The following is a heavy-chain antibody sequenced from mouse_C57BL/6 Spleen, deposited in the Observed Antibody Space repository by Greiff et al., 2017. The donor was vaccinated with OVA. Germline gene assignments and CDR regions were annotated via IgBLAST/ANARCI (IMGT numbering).Heavy chain of an antibody. CDR2: ISYSGST. D-gene: IGHD1-1*01. V-gene: IGHV3-8*01. J-gene: IGHJ1*03. CDR3: ARMGYYGSSYWYFDV. Sequence: EVKLVESGPGLAKPSQTLSLTCSVTGYSITSDYWNWIRKFPGNKLEYMGYISYSGSTYYNPSLKSRISITRDTSKNQYYLQLNSVTTEDTATYYCARMGYYGSSYWYFDVWGTGTTVTVSS. CDR1: GYSITSDY.